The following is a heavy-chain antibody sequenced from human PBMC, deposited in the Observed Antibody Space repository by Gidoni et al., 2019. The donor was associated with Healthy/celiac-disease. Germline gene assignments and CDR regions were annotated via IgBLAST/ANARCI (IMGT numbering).Heavy chain of an antibody. CDR3: ARSRWLSSPFDL. J-gene: IGHJ2*01. Sequence: QVQLVESGGGVVPPGRSLRLSRAAAGFTFSSYAMHWVRQAPGKGLEWVAVISYDGSNKYYADSVKGRFTISRDNSKNTLYLQMNSLRAEDTAVYYCARSRWLSSPFDLWGRGTLVTVSS. CDR2: ISYDGSNK. V-gene: IGHV3-30-3*01. CDR1: GFTFSSYA. D-gene: IGHD3-22*01.